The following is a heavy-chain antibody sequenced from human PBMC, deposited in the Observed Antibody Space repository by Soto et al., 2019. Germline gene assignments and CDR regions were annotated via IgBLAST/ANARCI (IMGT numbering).Heavy chain of an antibody. J-gene: IGHJ6*03. CDR2: INSDGSST. V-gene: IGHV3-74*01. CDR3: ATISPMVRGVTNYYYYMDV. CDR1: GFTFSSYW. D-gene: IGHD3-10*01. Sequence: GGSLRLSCAASGFTFSSYWMHWVRQAPGKGLVWVSRINSDGSSTSYADSVKGRFTISRDNAKNTLYLQMNSLRAEDTAVYYCATISPMVRGVTNYYYYMDVWGKGTTVTVSS.